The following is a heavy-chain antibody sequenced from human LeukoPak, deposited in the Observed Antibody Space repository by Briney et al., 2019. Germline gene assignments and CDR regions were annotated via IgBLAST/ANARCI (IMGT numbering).Heavy chain of an antibody. V-gene: IGHV4-34*01. CDR1: GGSFSGYY. Sequence: PSETLSLTCAVYGGSFSGYYWSWIRQPPGKGLEWIGEINHSGSTNYNPSLKSRVTISVDTSKNQFSLKLSSVTAADTAVYYCARTKGNYYDSSGKGAFDIWGQGTIVTVSS. CDR2: INHSGST. CDR3: ARTKGNYYDSSGKGAFDI. D-gene: IGHD3-22*01. J-gene: IGHJ3*02.